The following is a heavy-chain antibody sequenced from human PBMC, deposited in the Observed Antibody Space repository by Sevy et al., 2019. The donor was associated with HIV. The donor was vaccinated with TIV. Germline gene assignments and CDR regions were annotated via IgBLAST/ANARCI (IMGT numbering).Heavy chain of an antibody. CDR2: INPNSGGT. CDR1: GYTFTGYY. CDR3: ARDGRLTYYYGSGSYYSSHYYYGMDV. Sequence: ASVKVSCKASGYTFTGYYMHWVRQAPGQGLEWMGWINPNSGGTNYAQKFQGRVTMTRDTSISTAYMELSRLRSDVTAVYYCARDGRLTYYYGSGSYYSSHYYYGMDVWGQWTTVTVSS. D-gene: IGHD3-10*01. J-gene: IGHJ6*02. V-gene: IGHV1-2*02.